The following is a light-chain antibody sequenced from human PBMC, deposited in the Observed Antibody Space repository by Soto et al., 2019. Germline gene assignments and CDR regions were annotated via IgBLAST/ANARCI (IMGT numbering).Light chain of an antibody. CDR2: DAS. V-gene: IGKV3-20*01. CDR1: QNIFSNF. Sequence: EIVLTQSPGTLSLSPGEGATLSCRASQNIFSNFLAWYQQKPGQAPRLLIYDASSRATGVPDRFSGSGSGTDVTLTISRLEPEEFAVYYCQQYSSSPPRTFGQGTRVEVK. CDR3: QQYSSSPPRT. J-gene: IGKJ1*01.